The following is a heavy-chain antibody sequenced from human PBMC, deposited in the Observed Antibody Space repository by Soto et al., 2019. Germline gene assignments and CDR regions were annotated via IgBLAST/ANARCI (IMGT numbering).Heavy chain of an antibody. Sequence: GGSLRLSCAASGFTLSDYSMHWVRQAAGKGLEYVSAISYKGDTTYYANSVKGRFTISRDNSKNTLYLQMGSLRAEDMAVYYCARVSGLGQAAFDIWGQGTMVTVS. J-gene: IGHJ3*02. V-gene: IGHV3-64*01. CDR3: ARVSGLGQAAFDI. CDR1: GFTLSDYS. D-gene: IGHD1-1*01. CDR2: ISYKGDTT.